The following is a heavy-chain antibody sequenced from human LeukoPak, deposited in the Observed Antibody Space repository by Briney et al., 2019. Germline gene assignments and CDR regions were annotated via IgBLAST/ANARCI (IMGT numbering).Heavy chain of an antibody. V-gene: IGHV1-2*02. CDR2: VNPKRGVT. CDR3: ARDGPGEESNFDY. J-gene: IGHJ4*02. D-gene: IGHD1-26*01. CDR1: GYTFTSYY. Sequence: ASVKVSCKASGYTFTSYYMHWVRQAPGQGLEWMGWVNPKRGVTNYAQKFQGRVTMTRDTSINTAYMELSRLRSDDTAVYYCARDGPGEESNFDYWGQGTLVTVSS.